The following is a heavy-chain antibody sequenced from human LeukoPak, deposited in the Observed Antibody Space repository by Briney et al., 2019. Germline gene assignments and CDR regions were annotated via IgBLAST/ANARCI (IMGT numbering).Heavy chain of an antibody. V-gene: IGHV1-2*02. Sequence: ASVKVSCKTSGYTFTGYYMHWVRQAPGQGLEWMGWINPNSGDTNYAQKFQGRVTMTRDTSISTAYMELSRLRSDDTAVYYCARATSSSWFAFDYWGQGTLVTISS. D-gene: IGHD6-13*01. J-gene: IGHJ4*02. CDR3: ARATSSSWFAFDY. CDR2: INPNSGDT. CDR1: GYTFTGYY.